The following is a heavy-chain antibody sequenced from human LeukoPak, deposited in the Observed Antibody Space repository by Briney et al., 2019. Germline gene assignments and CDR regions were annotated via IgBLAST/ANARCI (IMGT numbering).Heavy chain of an antibody. J-gene: IGHJ4*02. CDR1: VYSFTNYD. D-gene: IGHD3-16*01. Sequence: ASVKVSCKASVYSFTNYDINWVRQATGQGLEWMGWMNPYSGNTGYAQKFQGRVTMTRDTSITTAYMELTSLKSEDTAVYYCARGRDTVVLIGGYWGQGTLVTVSS. CDR3: ARGRDTVVLIGGY. CDR2: MNPYSGNT. V-gene: IGHV1-8*01.